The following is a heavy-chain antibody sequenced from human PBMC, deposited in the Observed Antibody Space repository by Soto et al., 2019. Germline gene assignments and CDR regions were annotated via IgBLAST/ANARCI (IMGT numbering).Heavy chain of an antibody. CDR2: IYYSGST. CDR3: AGRYSSSWYFDY. J-gene: IGHJ4*02. D-gene: IGHD6-13*01. V-gene: IGHV4-39*01. CDR1: GGSISSSSYY. Sequence: QLQLQESGPGLVKPSETLSLTCTVSGGSISSSSYYWGWIRQPPGKGLEWIGSIYYSGSTYYNPSLKSRVTISVDTSKNQFSLKLSSVTAADTAVYYCAGRYSSSWYFDYWGQGTLVTVSS.